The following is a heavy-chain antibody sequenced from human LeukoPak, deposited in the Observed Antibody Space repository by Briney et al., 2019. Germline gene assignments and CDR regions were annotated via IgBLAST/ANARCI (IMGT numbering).Heavy chain of an antibody. CDR2: ISGSGGST. Sequence: GGSLRLSCAASGFTFSSYAMSWVRQAPGKGLEWVSAISGSGGSTYYADSVKGRFTISRNNSKNTLYLQMNSLRAEDTAVYYCAKSSDYYDSSGYFDYWGQGTLVTVSS. CDR1: GFTFSSYA. D-gene: IGHD3-22*01. CDR3: AKSSDYYDSSGYFDY. V-gene: IGHV3-23*01. J-gene: IGHJ4*02.